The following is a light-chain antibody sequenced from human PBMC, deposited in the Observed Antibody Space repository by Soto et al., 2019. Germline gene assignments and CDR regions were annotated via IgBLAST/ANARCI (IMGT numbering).Light chain of an antibody. V-gene: IGKV3-15*01. CDR3: QQYDSWPLT. CDR2: GAS. J-gene: IGKJ5*01. CDR1: QSVTSN. Sequence: EIVMTQSPATLSVSRGERATLSCRASQSVTSNLAWYQQKPGQAPRLLIYGASTRATGLPAMFSGSGSGTEFTLTISSLHSEVLAVYYCQQYDSWPLTFGHGTRLEIK.